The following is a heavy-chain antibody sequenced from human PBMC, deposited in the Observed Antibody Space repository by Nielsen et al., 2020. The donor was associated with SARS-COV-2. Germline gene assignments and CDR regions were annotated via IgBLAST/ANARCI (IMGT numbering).Heavy chain of an antibody. CDR2: INSDGSST. Sequence: GGSLRLSCAASGFTFSSYWMHWVRQAPGKGLVWVSRINSDGSSTSYADSVKGRFTISRDNAKNTLYLQMHSLRVEDTAVYYCARDRHRKCQLLGGWFDPWGQGTLVTVSS. CDR1: GFTFSSYW. CDR3: ARDRHRKCQLLGGWFDP. V-gene: IGHV3-74*01. D-gene: IGHD2-2*01. J-gene: IGHJ5*02.